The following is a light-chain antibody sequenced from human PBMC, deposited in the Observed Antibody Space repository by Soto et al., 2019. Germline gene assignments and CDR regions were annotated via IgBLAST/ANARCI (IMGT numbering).Light chain of an antibody. V-gene: IGKV3-15*01. Sequence: EIVLTQSPGTLSLSPGERATLSCRASQRVSSGYLGWYQQRPGQAPRLLIYGASTRATGIPARFSGSGSGTEFTLPISSLQFEDFAVYYCQQYNNWPQFGQGTKVDIK. CDR1: QRVSSGY. CDR3: QQYNNWPQ. J-gene: IGKJ1*01. CDR2: GAS.